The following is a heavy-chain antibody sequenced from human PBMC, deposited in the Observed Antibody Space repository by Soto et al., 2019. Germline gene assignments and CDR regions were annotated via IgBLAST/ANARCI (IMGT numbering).Heavy chain of an antibody. CDR1: GFTFSSYG. D-gene: IGHD6-6*01. V-gene: IGHV3-33*01. CDR2: IWYDGSNK. CDR3: ASIAARPGSFDY. Sequence: QVQLVESGGGVVQPGRSLRLSCAASGFTFSSYGMHWVRQAPGKGLEWVAVIWYDGSNKYYADSVKGRFTISRDNSKNTLYLQMNSLRAEDTAVYYCASIAARPGSFDYWGQGTLVTVSS. J-gene: IGHJ4*02.